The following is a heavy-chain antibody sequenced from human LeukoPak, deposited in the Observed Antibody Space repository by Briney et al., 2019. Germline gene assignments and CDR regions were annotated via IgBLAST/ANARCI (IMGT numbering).Heavy chain of an antibody. J-gene: IGHJ4*02. Sequence: SETLSLTCTVSGGSISSYYWSWIRQPPGKGLEWIGYIYYSGSTNYNPSLKSRVTISVDKSKNQFSLKLTSVTAADTALYYCATRNYYDSTGYYNYWGQGTLVTVSS. D-gene: IGHD3-22*01. CDR3: ATRNYYDSTGYYNY. CDR2: IYYSGST. V-gene: IGHV4-59*12. CDR1: GGSISSYY.